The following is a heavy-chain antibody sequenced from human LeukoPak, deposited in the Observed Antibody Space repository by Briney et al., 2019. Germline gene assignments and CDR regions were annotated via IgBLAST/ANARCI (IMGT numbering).Heavy chain of an antibody. CDR2: ISSSSSYI. D-gene: IGHD3-22*01. V-gene: IGHV3-21*01. J-gene: IGHJ4*02. CDR3: ATDRDYDSSGYPDLFDY. CDR1: GFNFSSYS. Sequence: GGSLRLSCTASGFNFSSYSMSWVRQAPGKGLEWVSSISSSSSYIYYADSVKGRFTISRDNAKNSLYLQMNSLRAEDTAVYYCATDRDYDSSGYPDLFDYWGQGTLVTVSS.